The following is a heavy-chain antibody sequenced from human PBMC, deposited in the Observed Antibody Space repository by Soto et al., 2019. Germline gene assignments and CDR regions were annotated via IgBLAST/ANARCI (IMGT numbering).Heavy chain of an antibody. Sequence: SVKVSCKASGGTFSSYAISWVRQAPGQGLEWMGGIIPIFGTANYAQKLQGRVTITADESTSTAYMELSSLRSEDTAVYYCARDPIAARRYYYYYYGMDVWGQGTTVTVSS. D-gene: IGHD6-6*01. CDR3: ARDPIAARRYYYYYYGMDV. CDR1: GGTFSSYA. V-gene: IGHV1-69*13. J-gene: IGHJ6*02. CDR2: IIPIFGTA.